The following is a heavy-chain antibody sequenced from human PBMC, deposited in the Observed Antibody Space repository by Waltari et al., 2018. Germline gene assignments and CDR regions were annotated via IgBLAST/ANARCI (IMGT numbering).Heavy chain of an antibody. CDR1: GGSFSGYY. D-gene: IGHD3-3*01. J-gene: IGHJ4*02. Sequence: QVQLQQWGAGLLKPSETLSLTCAVYGGSFSGYYWSWIRQPPGKGLEWIGEINHRGSTNYNPSLKGRVTISVDTSKNQFSLKLSSVTAADTAVYYCARVRVDFWSGYFDGPYYFDYWGQGTLVTVSS. V-gene: IGHV4-34*01. CDR2: INHRGST. CDR3: ARVRVDFWSGYFDGPYYFDY.